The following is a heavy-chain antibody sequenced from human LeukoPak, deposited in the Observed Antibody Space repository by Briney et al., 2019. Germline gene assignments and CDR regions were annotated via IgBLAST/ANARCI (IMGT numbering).Heavy chain of an antibody. V-gene: IGHV4-4*07. D-gene: IGHD3-3*01. CDR1: GGSISSYY. CDR3: ARDAYDFWSGYGSPNWFDP. J-gene: IGHJ5*02. Sequence: SETLYLTCTVSGGSISSYYWSWIRQPAGKGLEWIGRIYTSGSTNYNPSLKSRVTMSVDTSKNQFSLKLSSVTAADTAVYYCARDAYDFWSGYGSPNWFDPWGQGTLVTVSS. CDR2: IYTSGST.